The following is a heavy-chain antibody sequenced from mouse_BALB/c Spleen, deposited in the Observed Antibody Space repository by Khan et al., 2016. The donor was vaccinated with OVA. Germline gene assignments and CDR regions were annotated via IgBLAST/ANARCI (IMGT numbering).Heavy chain of an antibody. Sequence: EVELVESGGGLVKPGGSLKVSCAVSGFTLSRYAMSWVRQTPEKRLEWVATISSGGTYTYYPDSVKGRFTISRDNAENTLYLQMSSLRSEDTAMYDCAMSDGYYGRGAMDYWGQGTSVTVSS. J-gene: IGHJ4*01. CDR3: AMSDGYYGRGAMDY. D-gene: IGHD2-3*01. CDR1: GFTLSRYA. CDR2: ISSGGTYT. V-gene: IGHV5-9-3*01.